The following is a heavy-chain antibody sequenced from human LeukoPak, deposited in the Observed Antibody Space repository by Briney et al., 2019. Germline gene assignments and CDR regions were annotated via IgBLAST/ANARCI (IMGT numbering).Heavy chain of an antibody. J-gene: IGHJ4*02. D-gene: IGHD6-13*01. CDR1: GYSFTTYW. CDR3: ARLEGISWSGIDY. V-gene: IGHV5-51*01. Sequence: GESLKISCKGSGYSFTTYWIGWVRQMPGKGLEWMGIIYPGDSDTRYSPSFQGQVTISADKSISTAYLQWGSLKASDTAMYYCARLEGISWSGIDYWGQGTLVTVSS. CDR2: IYPGDSDT.